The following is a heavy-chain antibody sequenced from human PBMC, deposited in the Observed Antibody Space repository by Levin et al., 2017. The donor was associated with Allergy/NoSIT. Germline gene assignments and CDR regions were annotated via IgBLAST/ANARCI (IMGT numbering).Heavy chain of an antibody. V-gene: IGHV1-2*06. CDR3: ARDVTRTYHYYYGMDV. CDR1: GYTFTGYY. Sequence: ASVKVSCKASGYTFTGYYMHWVRQAPGQGLEWMGRINPNSGGTNYAQKFQGRVTMTRDTSISTAYMELSRLRSDDTAVYYCARDVTRTYHYYYGMDVWGQGTTVTVSS. CDR2: INPNSGGT. D-gene: IGHD3-3*01. J-gene: IGHJ6*02.